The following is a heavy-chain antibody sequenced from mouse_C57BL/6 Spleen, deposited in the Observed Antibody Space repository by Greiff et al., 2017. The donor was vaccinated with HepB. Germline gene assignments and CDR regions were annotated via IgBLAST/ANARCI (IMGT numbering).Heavy chain of an antibody. CDR2: IHPNSGST. CDR1: GYTFTSYW. Sequence: QVQLQQPGAELVKPGASVKLSCKASGYTFTSYWMHWVKQRPGQGLEWIGMIHPNSGSTNYNEKFKSKATLTVDKSSSTAYMQLSSLTSEDSAVYYCARLELGQWYFDVWGTGTTVTVSS. CDR3: ARLELGQWYFDV. J-gene: IGHJ1*03. V-gene: IGHV1-64*01. D-gene: IGHD4-1*01.